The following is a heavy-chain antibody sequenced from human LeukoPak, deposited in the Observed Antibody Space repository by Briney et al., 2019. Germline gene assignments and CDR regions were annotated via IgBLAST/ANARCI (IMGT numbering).Heavy chain of an antibody. V-gene: IGHV4-61*02. CDR3: ATGRDGYNVDYFDY. Sequence: PSETLSLTCTVSGGSISSGRYYWNWIRQPAGKGLEWIGRIYTSGSTNYNPSLKSRVTISVDTSKNQFSLKLRSVTAADTAVYYCATGRDGYNVDYFDYWGQGTLVTVSS. J-gene: IGHJ4*02. CDR1: GGSISSGRYY. D-gene: IGHD5-24*01. CDR2: IYTSGST.